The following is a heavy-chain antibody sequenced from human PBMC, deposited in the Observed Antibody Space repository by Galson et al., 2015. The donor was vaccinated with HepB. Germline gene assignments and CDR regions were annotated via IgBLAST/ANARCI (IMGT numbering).Heavy chain of an antibody. J-gene: IGHJ4*02. Sequence: SLRLSCAASGFTFSGSAMHWVRQASGKGLEWVGRIRSKANSYATAYAASVKGRFTISRDDSKSTAYLQMDSLKTEDTAVYYCTSLTTLRVYYWGQGTLVTVSS. V-gene: IGHV3-73*01. D-gene: IGHD3-16*01. CDR3: TSLTTLRVYY. CDR2: IRSKANSYAT. CDR1: GFTFSGSA.